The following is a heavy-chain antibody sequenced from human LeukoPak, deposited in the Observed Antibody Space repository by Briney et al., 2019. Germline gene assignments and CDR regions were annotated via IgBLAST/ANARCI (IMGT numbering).Heavy chain of an antibody. V-gene: IGHV3-30-3*01. D-gene: IGHD5-24*01. CDR2: ISYDGSNK. J-gene: IGHJ4*02. CDR1: GLTFSSYA. Sequence: PGGSLRLSCAASGLTFSSYAMHWVRQAPGKGLEWVAVISYDGSNKYYADSVKGRFTISRDNSKNTLYLQMNSLKAEDTAVYYCARDPEMATILRAYYFDYWGQGTLVTVSS. CDR3: ARDPEMATILRAYYFDY.